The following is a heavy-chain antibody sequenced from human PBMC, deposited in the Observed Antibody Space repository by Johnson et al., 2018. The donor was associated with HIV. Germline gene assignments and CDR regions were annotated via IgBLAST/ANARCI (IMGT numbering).Heavy chain of an antibody. CDR2: ISWNSGSI. Sequence: VQLVESGGGVVQPGGSLRLSCAASGFTFDDYAMHWVRQAPGKGLEWVSGISWNSGSIGYADSVKGRFTISRDTATNSLYLQMNSMRAEDTALYYCAKDISAGSDAFDIWGQGTMVTVSS. J-gene: IGHJ3*02. D-gene: IGHD3-10*01. CDR3: AKDISAGSDAFDI. CDR1: GFTFDDYA. V-gene: IGHV3-9*01.